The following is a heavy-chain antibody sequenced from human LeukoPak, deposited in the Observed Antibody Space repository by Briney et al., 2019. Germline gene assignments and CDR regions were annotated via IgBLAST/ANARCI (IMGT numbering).Heavy chain of an antibody. J-gene: IGHJ4*02. Sequence: GGSLRLSCAASGFIFNTYDMNWVRQAPGKGLEWVSYISSTGNSIYYADSVKGRFTISRDNAKNSLFLQMNSLRAEDTAVYYCARGSDLDYWGQGTLVTVSS. D-gene: IGHD3-3*01. CDR1: GFIFNTYD. CDR3: ARGSDLDY. V-gene: IGHV3-48*03. CDR2: ISSTGNSI.